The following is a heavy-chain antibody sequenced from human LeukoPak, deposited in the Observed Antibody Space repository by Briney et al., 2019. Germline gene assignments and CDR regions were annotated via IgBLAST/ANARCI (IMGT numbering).Heavy chain of an antibody. Sequence: ASVKVSCKASGGTFSSYAISWVRQAPGQGLEWMGWISADNGDTDYAQKLQGRVTMTTDTSTSTAYMELRSLRSDDTAVYYCARDYYGTPPLDYWGQGTLVTVSS. CDR2: ISADNGDT. D-gene: IGHD3-10*01. CDR3: ARDYYGTPPLDY. V-gene: IGHV1-18*01. CDR1: GGTFSSYA. J-gene: IGHJ4*02.